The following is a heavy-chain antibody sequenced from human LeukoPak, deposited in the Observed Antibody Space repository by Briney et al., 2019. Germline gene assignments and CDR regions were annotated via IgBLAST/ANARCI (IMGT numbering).Heavy chain of an antibody. CDR3: ASDFIYDFWSGYYTGQY. Sequence: GGSLRLSCAASGFTFSSYWMSWVRQAPGKGLEWVANIKQDGSEKYYVDSVKGRFTISRDNAKNSLYLQMNSLRAEDTAVYYCASDFIYDFWSGYYTGQYWGQGTLVTVSS. J-gene: IGHJ4*02. V-gene: IGHV3-7*01. D-gene: IGHD3-3*01. CDR1: GFTFSSYW. CDR2: IKQDGSEK.